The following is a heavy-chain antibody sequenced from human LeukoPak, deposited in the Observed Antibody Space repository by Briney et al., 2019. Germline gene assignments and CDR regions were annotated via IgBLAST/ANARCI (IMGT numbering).Heavy chain of an antibody. V-gene: IGHV3-23*01. J-gene: IGHJ2*01. CDR3: ARELVSLGTGYFDL. CDR2: ITGSSTWT. D-gene: IGHD7-27*01. Sequence: PGGSLRLSCEAPGFTFGTYGMTWVRQAPGKGLEWVSGITGSSTWTYYADSVGGRFTISRDNSKNTLHLQMNNLTADDTAIYYCARELVSLGTGYFDLWGRGTLVTVSS. CDR1: GFTFGTYG.